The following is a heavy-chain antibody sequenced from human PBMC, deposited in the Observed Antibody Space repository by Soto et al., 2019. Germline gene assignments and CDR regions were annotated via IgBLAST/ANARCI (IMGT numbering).Heavy chain of an antibody. CDR2: LSGSGVST. V-gene: IGHV3-23*01. Sequence: PGGSLRLSCAASGFTFSSYSMTWVRQVPGKGLEWVSSLSGSGVSTYYADSVKGRFTTSRDNSKNTLFLQMSSLRAEDTAVYYCAKEGATSRPSEDDYWGKGTLFTVSS. CDR1: GFTFSSYS. D-gene: IGHD1-26*01. J-gene: IGHJ4*02. CDR3: AKEGATSRPSEDDY.